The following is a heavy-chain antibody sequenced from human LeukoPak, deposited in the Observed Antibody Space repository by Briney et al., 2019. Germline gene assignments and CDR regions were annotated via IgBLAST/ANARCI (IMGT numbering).Heavy chain of an antibody. CDR1: GYTFTDYY. D-gene: IGHD3-22*01. Sequence: RASVKVSCKASGYTFTDYYMHWVRQAPGQGLEWMGWINPNSGGTNYAQKFQGRVTMTRDTSISTAYMELSRLRSDDTAVYYCARGDRPVKYYYDSSGTHDYWGQGTLVTVSS. CDR3: ARGDRPVKYYYDSSGTHDY. CDR2: INPNSGGT. V-gene: IGHV1-2*02. J-gene: IGHJ4*02.